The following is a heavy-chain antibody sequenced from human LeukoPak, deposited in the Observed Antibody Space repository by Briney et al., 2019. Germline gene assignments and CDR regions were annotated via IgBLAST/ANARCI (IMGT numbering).Heavy chain of an antibody. CDR3: ARELMSSSWPRPYLSNDY. Sequence: SETLSLTCTVSGGSLSSSSYYWGWIRQPPGKGLECFGSIYYSGSTYYNPSLKSRVTISVDTSKNQFSLKLSSVTAADTAVYYCARELMSSSWPRPYLSNDYWGQGTLVTVSS. CDR1: GGSLSSSSYY. CDR2: IYYSGST. J-gene: IGHJ4*02. D-gene: IGHD6-13*01. V-gene: IGHV4-39*02.